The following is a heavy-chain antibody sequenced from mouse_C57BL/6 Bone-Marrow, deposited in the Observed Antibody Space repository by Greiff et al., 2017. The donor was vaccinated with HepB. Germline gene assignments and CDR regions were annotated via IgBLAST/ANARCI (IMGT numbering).Heavy chain of an antibody. CDR2: ISDGGSYT. CDR3: ARTGTVPFAY. Sequence: EVKVVESGGGLVKPGGSLKLSCAASGFTFSSYAMSWVRQTPEKRLEWVATISDGGSYTYYPDNVKGRFTISRDNAKNNLYLQMSHLKSEDTAMYYCARTGTVPFAYWGQGTLVTVSA. CDR1: GFTFSSYA. V-gene: IGHV5-4*03. D-gene: IGHD4-1*01. J-gene: IGHJ3*01.